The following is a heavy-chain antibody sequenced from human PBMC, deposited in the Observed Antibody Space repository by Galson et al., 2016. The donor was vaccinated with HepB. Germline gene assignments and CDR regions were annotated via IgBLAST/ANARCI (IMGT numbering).Heavy chain of an antibody. J-gene: IGHJ3*02. D-gene: IGHD7-27*01. CDR2: TYWDDDK. Sequence: GFPLTTSGVGVGWIRQPPGKALEWLALTYWDDDKRYSPSLESRLTINKDTSKNQVVLILTNMDPVDTATYYCAHSDWGSNAFDIWGQGTMVTVSS. CDR1: GFPLTTSGVG. CDR3: AHSDWGSNAFDI. V-gene: IGHV2-5*02.